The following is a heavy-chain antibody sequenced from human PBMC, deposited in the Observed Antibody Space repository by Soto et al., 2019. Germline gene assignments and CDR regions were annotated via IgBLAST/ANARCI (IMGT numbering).Heavy chain of an antibody. CDR1: GGSISGTNEY. D-gene: IGHD3-10*01. V-gene: IGHV4-39*02. CDR2: IHYDGRT. Sequence: QLQLQESGPGLVEPSETLSLTCTVSGGSISGTNEYWGWIRQPPGKGLEWIASIHYDGRTYYTPSLKSRLAISDETSKTHLSLELSSVTAADSAVYCCAMTCFGSGSYSYWGQGTLVIVSS. CDR3: AMTCFGSGSYSY. J-gene: IGHJ1*01.